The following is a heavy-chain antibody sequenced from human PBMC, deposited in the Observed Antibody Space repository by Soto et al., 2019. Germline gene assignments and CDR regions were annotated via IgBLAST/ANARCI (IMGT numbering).Heavy chain of an antibody. V-gene: IGHV4-4*07. Sequence: PSDTLSLTCTFSCGSISSYYWSWIRQPAGKGLEWIGRIYTSGSTNYNPSRKSRVTMSVDTSNNQFSLKLSSVTAAETAVYYCERAIVVVPAANRDAFDIWGQGTMVTVSS. CDR3: ERAIVVVPAANRDAFDI. CDR2: IYTSGST. J-gene: IGHJ3*02. D-gene: IGHD2-2*01. CDR1: CGSISSYY.